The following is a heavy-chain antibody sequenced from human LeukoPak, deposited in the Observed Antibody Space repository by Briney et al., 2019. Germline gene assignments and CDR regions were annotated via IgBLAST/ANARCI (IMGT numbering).Heavy chain of an antibody. CDR2: IYYSRST. V-gene: IGHV4-59*01. D-gene: IGHD6-13*01. CDR3: ARGVIYSSSWARQVDY. Sequence: SETLSLTCFVSGGSIGSYHWSWIRQPPGKGLEWIGYIYYSRSTNYNPSLKSRVTISVDTSKNQFSLKLSSVTAADTAVYYCARGVIYSSSWARQVDYWGQGTLVTVSS. CDR1: GGSIGSYH. J-gene: IGHJ4*02.